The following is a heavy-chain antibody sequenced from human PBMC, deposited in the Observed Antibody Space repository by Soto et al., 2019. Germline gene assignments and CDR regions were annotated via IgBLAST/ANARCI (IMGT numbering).Heavy chain of an antibody. CDR1: GFTFSSYA. CDR2: LSGSGGST. CDR3: AITTSTVSYWFDP. V-gene: IGHV3-23*01. Sequence: PGGSLRLSCAASGFTFSSYAMTWVRQAPGKGLEWVSALSGSGGSTYYADSVKGRFTISRDNSKNTLYLQMNNLRAEDSAIYYCAITTSTVSYWFDPWGPGTQVTVSS. D-gene: IGHD4-4*01. J-gene: IGHJ5*02.